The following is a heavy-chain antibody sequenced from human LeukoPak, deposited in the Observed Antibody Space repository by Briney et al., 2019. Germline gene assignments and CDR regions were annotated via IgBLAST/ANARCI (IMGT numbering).Heavy chain of an antibody. D-gene: IGHD2-8*02. Sequence: ASVKVSCKASGYTFTIYYMHWVRQAPGQGLEWMGIINPSGGSTSYAQKFQGRVTMTRDTSTSTVYMELSSLRSEDTAVYYCARISTDPQGDYYYYDMDVWGQGTTVTVSS. J-gene: IGHJ6*02. V-gene: IGHV1-46*01. CDR2: INPSGGST. CDR3: ARISTDPQGDYYYYDMDV. CDR1: GYTFTIYY.